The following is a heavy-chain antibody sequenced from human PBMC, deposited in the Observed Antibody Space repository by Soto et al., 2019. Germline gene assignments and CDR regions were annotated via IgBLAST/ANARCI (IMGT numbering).Heavy chain of an antibody. CDR2: ISMSSSST. CDR1: GFTFSSDW. D-gene: IGHD4-17*01. V-gene: IGHV3-48*01. CDR3: ARDVIKYGDLRDAFDI. J-gene: IGHJ3*02. Sequence: GGSLRLSCAASGFTFSSDWMHWVRQAAGKGLVWVSCISMSSSSTNYADSVKGRFTISRDNAKNTLYLQMNSLRAEDTAVYYCARDVIKYGDLRDAFDIWGQGTMVTVSS.